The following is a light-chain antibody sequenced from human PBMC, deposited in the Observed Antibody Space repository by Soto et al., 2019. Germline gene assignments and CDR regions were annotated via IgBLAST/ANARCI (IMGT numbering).Light chain of an antibody. J-gene: IGKJ1*01. Sequence: EILMTQSPATLSVSPGERATLSCRASQSVSSNLAWYQQKPGQAPRLLIYGASTRATGIPARFSGSGSGTEFTLTISSLQSEDFAVYDCQQYKNWPPFTFGQGTKVDIK. CDR2: GAS. CDR1: QSVSSN. CDR3: QQYKNWPPFT. V-gene: IGKV3-15*01.